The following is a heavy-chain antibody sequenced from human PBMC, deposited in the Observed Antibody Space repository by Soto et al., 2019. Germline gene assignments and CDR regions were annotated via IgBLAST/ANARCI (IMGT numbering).Heavy chain of an antibody. V-gene: IGHV1-69*12. CDR1: GGTCSSYA. Sequence: QVQLVQSGAEVKKPGSSVKVSCKASGGTCSSYAISWVRQAPEQGLEWMGGIIPIFGTADYAQKFQGRVTITAGESTSTAYMELSSLRSEDTAVYYCAVTMTNYYYYGMDVWGQGTTVTVSS. CDR3: AVTMTNYYYYGMDV. J-gene: IGHJ6*02. D-gene: IGHD3-22*01. CDR2: IIPIFGTA.